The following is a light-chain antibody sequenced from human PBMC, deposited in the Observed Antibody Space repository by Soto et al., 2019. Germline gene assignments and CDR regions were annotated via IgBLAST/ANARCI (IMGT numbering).Light chain of an antibody. CDR1: QSVRNN. CDR3: QQYNKWPPWT. CDR2: AAS. J-gene: IGKJ1*01. Sequence: EIVLTQSPGTLSLSPGERATISCRASQSVRNNLAWYQQKPGLAPRLLISAASTMATGIPARFSGNGSETETTLTIDIRQSEDYALYYCQQYNKWPPWTFGQGTKVDIK. V-gene: IGKV3-15*01.